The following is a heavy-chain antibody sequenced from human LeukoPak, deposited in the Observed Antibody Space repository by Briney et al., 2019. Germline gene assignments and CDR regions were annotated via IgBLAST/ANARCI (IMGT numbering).Heavy chain of an antibody. V-gene: IGHV3-7*05. CDR1: GFTFSSYW. CDR3: AEVVSGY. CDR2: IKQDGSER. Sequence: TGGSLTLSCTASGFTFSSYWMTGVRQAPGKELEWVANIKQDGSERYYVDSVKGRFTISRDNAKNPLYLQLNSLRAEDTAVYYCAEVVSGYWGQGTLVTVSS. J-gene: IGHJ4*02. D-gene: IGHD5/OR15-5a*01.